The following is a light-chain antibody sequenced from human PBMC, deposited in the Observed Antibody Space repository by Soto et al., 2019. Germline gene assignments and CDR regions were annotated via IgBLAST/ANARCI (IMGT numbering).Light chain of an antibody. CDR3: QQYGSSPGT. V-gene: IGKV3-20*01. CDR2: GAS. Sequence: EIVMTQSPATLSVSPGGRATLSCRASQSVSSSYLAWYQQKPGQAPRLLIYGASSRATGIPDRFSGSGSGTDFTLTINRLEPEDFAVYYCQQYGSSPGTFGQGTKVDIK. CDR1: QSVSSSY. J-gene: IGKJ1*01.